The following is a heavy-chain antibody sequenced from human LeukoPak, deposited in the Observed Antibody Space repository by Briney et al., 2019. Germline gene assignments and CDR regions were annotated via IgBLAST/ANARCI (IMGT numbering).Heavy chain of an antibody. V-gene: IGHV3-30*18. J-gene: IGHJ4*02. D-gene: IGHD5-18*01. CDR1: GFTFSTYA. CDR3: AKDHGPDVDTAITHDY. Sequence: PGGSLRLSCAASGFTFSTYAMHWVRQAPGKGLEWVAVISYDGSNKYYADSVKGRFTISRDNSKNTLYLQMNSLRAEDTAVYYCAKDHGPDVDTAITHDYWGQGTLVTVSS. CDR2: ISYDGSNK.